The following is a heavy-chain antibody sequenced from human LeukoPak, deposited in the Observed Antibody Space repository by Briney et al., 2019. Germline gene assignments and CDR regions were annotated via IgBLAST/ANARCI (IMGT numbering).Heavy chain of an antibody. D-gene: IGHD6-6*01. CDR3: ARDRSRATRLWTPTDY. Sequence: GGSLRLSCAASGFTFSTYSMNWVRQAPGKGLKWVSAISSSSSYIYYADSVKGRFTISRDNARNTLYLQMNSLRAEDTAVYYCARDRSRATRLWTPTDYWGQGTLVTVSS. J-gene: IGHJ4*02. V-gene: IGHV3-21*01. CDR2: ISSSSSYI. CDR1: GFTFSTYS.